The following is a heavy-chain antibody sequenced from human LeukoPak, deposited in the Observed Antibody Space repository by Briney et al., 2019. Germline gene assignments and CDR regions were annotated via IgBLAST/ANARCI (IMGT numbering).Heavy chain of an antibody. Sequence: PGGSLRLSCAASGFTFSDYYMSWIRQAPGKGLEWVSYISSSGSTIYYADSVKGRFTISRDNAKNSLYLQMNSLRAEDTAVYHCARRVARAYNYYYYYYMDVWGKGTTVTVSS. CDR1: GFTFSDYY. V-gene: IGHV3-11*04. D-gene: IGHD5-12*01. CDR2: ISSSGSTI. J-gene: IGHJ6*03. CDR3: ARRVARAYNYYYYYYMDV.